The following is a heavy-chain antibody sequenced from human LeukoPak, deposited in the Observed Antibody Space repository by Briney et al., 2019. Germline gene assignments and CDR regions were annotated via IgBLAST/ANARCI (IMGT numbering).Heavy chain of an antibody. CDR3: AREAQPTGFDY. Sequence: PSETLSLTCTVSGGSISSSSYYWGWIRQPPGKGLEWIGSIYYSGSTYYNPSLKSRVTISVDTSKNQFSLKLSSVTAADTAVYYCAREAQPTGFDYWGQGTLVTVSS. D-gene: IGHD3-9*01. V-gene: IGHV4-39*02. CDR2: IYYSGST. CDR1: GGSISSSSYY. J-gene: IGHJ4*02.